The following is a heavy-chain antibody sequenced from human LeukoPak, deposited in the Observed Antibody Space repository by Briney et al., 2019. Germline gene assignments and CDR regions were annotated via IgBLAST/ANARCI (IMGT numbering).Heavy chain of an antibody. CDR3: ARRRLQLKVAAFDI. V-gene: IGHV4-34*01. D-gene: IGHD5-12*01. CDR1: GGSFSGYY. J-gene: IGHJ3*02. CDR2: INHSGST. Sequence: PSETLSLTCAVYGGSFSGYYWSWIRQPPGKGLEWIGEINHSGSTNYNPSLKSRVTISVDTSKNQFSLKLSSVTAGDTAVYYCARRRLQLKVAAFDIWGQGTMVTVSS.